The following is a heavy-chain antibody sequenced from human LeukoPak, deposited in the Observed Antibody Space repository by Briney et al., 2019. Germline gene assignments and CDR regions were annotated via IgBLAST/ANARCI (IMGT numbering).Heavy chain of an antibody. V-gene: IGHV3-30-3*01. CDR2: ISSDGNIK. J-gene: IGHJ4*02. D-gene: IGHD1-1*01. CDR3: ARDPVPATARHFDY. Sequence: PGGSLRLSCAASGFTFSSYAMHWVRQAPGKGLEWVAVISSDGNIKYYADSVKGRFTISRDNSKNTLYLQMNSLRGEDTGVYYCARDPVPATARHFDYWGQGTLVTVSS. CDR1: GFTFSSYA.